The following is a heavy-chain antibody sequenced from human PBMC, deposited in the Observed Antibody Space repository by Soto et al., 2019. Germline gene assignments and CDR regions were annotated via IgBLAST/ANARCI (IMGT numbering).Heavy chain of an antibody. CDR3: AKEDEDDFWSGYSQTHFDY. J-gene: IGHJ4*02. V-gene: IGHV3-23*01. CDR1: GFTFSSYA. Sequence: GGSLRLSCAASGFTFSSYAMSWVRQAPGKGLEWVSAISGSGGSTYYADSVKGRFTISRDNSKNTLYLQMNSLRAEDTAVYYCAKEDEDDFWSGYSQTHFDYWGQGTLVTVSS. D-gene: IGHD3-3*01. CDR2: ISGSGGST.